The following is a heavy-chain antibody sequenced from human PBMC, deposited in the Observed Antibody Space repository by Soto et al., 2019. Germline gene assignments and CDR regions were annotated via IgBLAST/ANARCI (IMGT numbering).Heavy chain of an antibody. D-gene: IGHD3-16*01. CDR2: TYYRSKWYN. CDR1: GDSVSSNSAV. CDR3: ARDPLHSIWGSPGYYYGMDV. Sequence: SQTLSLTCAISGDSVSSNSAVWNWIRQSPSRGLEWLGRTYYRSKWYNDYAVSVKSRITINPDTSKNQFSLQLNSVTPEDTAVYYCARDPLHSIWGSPGYYYGMDVWGQGTTVPVSS. V-gene: IGHV6-1*01. J-gene: IGHJ6*02.